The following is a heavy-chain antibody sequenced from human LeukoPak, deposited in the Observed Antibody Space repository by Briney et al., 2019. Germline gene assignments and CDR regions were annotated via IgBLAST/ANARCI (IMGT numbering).Heavy chain of an antibody. CDR1: GFTFSSYA. J-gene: IGHJ4*02. V-gene: IGHV3-30*04. CDR2: ISYDGSNK. Sequence: TGGSLRLSCAASGFTFSSYAMHWVRQAPGKGLEWVAVISYDGSNKYYADSVKGRFTISRDNSKNTLCLQMNSLRAEDTAVYYSARPEYYYDSSGYYSHWGQGTLVTVSS. D-gene: IGHD3-22*01. CDR3: ARPEYYYDSSGYYSH.